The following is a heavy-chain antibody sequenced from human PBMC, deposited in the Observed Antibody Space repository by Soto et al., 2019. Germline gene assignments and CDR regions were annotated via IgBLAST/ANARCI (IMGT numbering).Heavy chain of an antibody. D-gene: IGHD3-22*01. CDR2: IYYSGST. CDR3: ARLSSGAAYYYDSSGYYIPPPYFDY. Sequence: TLSLTCTVSGGSISSGGYYWSWIRQHPGKGLEWIGYIYYSGSTYYNPSLKSRVTISVDTSKNQFSLKLSSVTAADTAVYYCARLSSGAAYYYDSSGYYIPPPYFDYWGQGTLVTVSS. V-gene: IGHV4-31*03. CDR1: GGSISSGGYY. J-gene: IGHJ4*02.